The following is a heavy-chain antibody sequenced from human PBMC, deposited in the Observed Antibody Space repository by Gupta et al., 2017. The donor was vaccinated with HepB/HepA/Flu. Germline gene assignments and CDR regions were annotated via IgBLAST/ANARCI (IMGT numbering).Heavy chain of an antibody. CDR1: GGTFSRYA. V-gene: IGHV1-69*01. D-gene: IGHD6-6*01. CDR3: ARGSSSARVYYYYYMDV. J-gene: IGHJ6*03. Sequence: QVQLVQSGAEVTKPGSSVKVSCKASGGTFSRYAISWVRQAPGQGLEWMGGIIPVFGTANYAQKFQGRVTITADESTSTAYMELSSLRSEDTAVYYCARGSSSARVYYYYYMDVWGKGTTVTVSS. CDR2: IIPVFGTA.